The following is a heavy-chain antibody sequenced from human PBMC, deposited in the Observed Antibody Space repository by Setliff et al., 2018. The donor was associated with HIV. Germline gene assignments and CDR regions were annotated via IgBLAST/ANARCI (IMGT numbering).Heavy chain of an antibody. V-gene: IGHV4-34*11. CDR2: VYHTGST. J-gene: IGHJ4*02. D-gene: IGHD5-12*01. CDR1: GGSFSGYY. Sequence: SETLSLTCAVYGGSFSGYYWSWIRQPPGKGLEWIGTVYHTGSTIYNPSLQSRVIMSVDTSRNQFSLNVNSLTAADTAVYFCARWGDGYNSYDFWGQGTLVTVSS. CDR3: ARWGDGYNSYDF.